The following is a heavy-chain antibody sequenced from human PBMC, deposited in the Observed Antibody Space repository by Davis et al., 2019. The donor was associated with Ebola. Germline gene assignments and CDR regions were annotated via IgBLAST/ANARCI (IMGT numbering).Heavy chain of an antibody. Sequence: SETLSLTCTVSGGSISRSSQYCGWIRQPPGKGLEWVASIYYTGSDYYNPSLNSRVTISIDTSKNQFSLRLRSVTAADTAVYYCASRTSLTGAHFDHWGQGTLVTVSS. V-gene: IGHV4-39*01. CDR2: IYYTGSD. J-gene: IGHJ4*02. D-gene: IGHD2-8*02. CDR1: GGSISRSSQY. CDR3: ASRTSLTGAHFDH.